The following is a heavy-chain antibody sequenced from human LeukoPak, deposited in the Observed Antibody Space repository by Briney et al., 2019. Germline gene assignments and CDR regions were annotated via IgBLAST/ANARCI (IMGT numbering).Heavy chain of an antibody. CDR3: ARQIRYYYGSGSYYPSFPDY. CDR2: IYPGDSDT. V-gene: IGHV5-51*01. Sequence: GESLKISCKTFGYSFANYWIGWVRQMPGKGLEWMGIIYPGDSDTRYSPSFQGQVTISADKSISTAYLQWSSLKASDTAMYYCARQIRYYYGSGSYYPSFPDYWGQGTLVTVSS. CDR1: GYSFANYW. D-gene: IGHD3-10*01. J-gene: IGHJ4*02.